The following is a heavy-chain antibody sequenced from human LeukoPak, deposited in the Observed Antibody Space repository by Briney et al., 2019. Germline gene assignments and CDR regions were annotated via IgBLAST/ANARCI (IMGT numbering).Heavy chain of an antibody. CDR1: GFTFSSYA. CDR3: AKALAVTTSSFDY. D-gene: IGHD4-17*01. J-gene: IGHJ4*02. CDR2: ISGSGGST. Sequence: GGSLRLACAASGFTFSSYAMSWVRQAPGKGLEWVSAISGSGGSTYYADSVKGRFTISRDNSKNTLYLQMNSLRAEDTAVYYCAKALAVTTSSFDYWGQGTLVTVSS. V-gene: IGHV3-23*01.